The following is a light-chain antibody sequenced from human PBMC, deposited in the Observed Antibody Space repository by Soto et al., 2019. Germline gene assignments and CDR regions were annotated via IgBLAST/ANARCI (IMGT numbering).Light chain of an antibody. CDR1: QSIGAY. Sequence: DTQMTQSPSSLPASVGDRVIITCRASQSIGAYLHWYQHKPGTAPKLLIYAASTLQSGVPSRFSGSGSGTDFTLTVNNLQPEDFATYYCQQSYSFPRTFGQGTKVEIK. V-gene: IGKV1-39*01. CDR3: QQSYSFPRT. CDR2: AAS. J-gene: IGKJ1*01.